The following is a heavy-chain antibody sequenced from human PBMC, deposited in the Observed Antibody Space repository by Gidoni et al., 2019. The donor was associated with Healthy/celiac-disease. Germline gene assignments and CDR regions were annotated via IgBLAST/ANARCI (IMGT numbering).Heavy chain of an antibody. CDR3: ARDPDGDLSNGDY. V-gene: IGHV4-39*07. CDR2: IYYSGST. Sequence: QLQLQESGPGLVKPSETLSLTCTVSGGSISSSSYYWGWIRQPPGKGLEWIGSIYYSGSTYYNPYLKSRVTISVDTSKNQFSLKLSSVTAADTAVYYCARDPDGDLSNGDYWGQGTLVTVSS. CDR1: GGSISSSSYY. J-gene: IGHJ4*02. D-gene: IGHD4-17*01.